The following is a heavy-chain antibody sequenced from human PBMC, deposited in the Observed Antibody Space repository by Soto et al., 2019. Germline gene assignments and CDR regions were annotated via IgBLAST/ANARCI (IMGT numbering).Heavy chain of an antibody. J-gene: IGHJ4*02. D-gene: IGHD2-15*01. CDR1: GFTFSSYG. Sequence: GSLRLSCAASGFTFSSYGMHWVRQAPGKGLEWVAVISYDGSNKYYADSVKGRFTISRDNSKNTLYLQMNSLRAEDTAVYYCAKDRLKYCSGGSCPFDYWGQGTLVTVSS. CDR2: ISYDGSNK. CDR3: AKDRLKYCSGGSCPFDY. V-gene: IGHV3-30*18.